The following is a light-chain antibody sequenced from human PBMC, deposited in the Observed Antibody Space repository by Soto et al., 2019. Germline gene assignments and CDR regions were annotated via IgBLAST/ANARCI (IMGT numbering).Light chain of an antibody. V-gene: IGKV3-15*01. Sequence: EIVMTQSPATLSVSPGERATLSCRASLSVSRNLAWYQQRPGQAPRLLIYGASTRATGVPARFSGSGSGTDFTLTISSLQSEDFAVYYCQQYNIWPPWTFGQGTKVDNK. CDR3: QQYNIWPPWT. J-gene: IGKJ1*01. CDR2: GAS. CDR1: LSVSRN.